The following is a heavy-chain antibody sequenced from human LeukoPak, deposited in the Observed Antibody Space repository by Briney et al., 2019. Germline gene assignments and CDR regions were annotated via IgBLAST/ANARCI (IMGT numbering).Heavy chain of an antibody. CDR2: IYTSEST. J-gene: IGHJ5*02. D-gene: IGHD1-7*01. Sequence: PSETLSLTCTVSGGSISSYYWSWIRQPAGKGLEWIGRIYTSESTNYNPSLNSQVTMSVDTAKIQCSLKLSSVTAADSAVYYCASLDLGNCNYGYNWFDPWGQGTLVTVSS. V-gene: IGHV4-4*07. CDR3: ASLDLGNCNYGYNWFDP. CDR1: GGSISSYY.